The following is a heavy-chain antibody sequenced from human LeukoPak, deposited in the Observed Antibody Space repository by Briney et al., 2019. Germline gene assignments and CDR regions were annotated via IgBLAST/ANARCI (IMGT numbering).Heavy chain of an antibody. CDR2: ISSSGGST. CDR1: GFTFRSYA. D-gene: IGHD6-19*01. Sequence: GGSLRLSCAASGFTFRSYAMSWVRQAPGKGLEWVSIISSSGGSTYYADSVKGRFIISRDNSKNTLCLQMNSLRAEDTAVYYCAKGSRSIAVDNLCDYWGQGSLVTVSS. J-gene: IGHJ4*02. CDR3: AKGSRSIAVDNLCDY. V-gene: IGHV3-23*01.